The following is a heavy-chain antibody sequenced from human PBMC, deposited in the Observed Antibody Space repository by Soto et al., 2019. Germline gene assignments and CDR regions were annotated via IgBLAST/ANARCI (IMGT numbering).Heavy chain of an antibody. D-gene: IGHD2-15*01. V-gene: IGHV5-51*01. CDR3: ARHGGDCSGGSCSRPFDY. Sequence: GESLKISCKGSGYSFTIYWIGWVRQMPGKGLEWMGIIYPGDSDTRYSPSFQGQVTISADKSISTAYLQWSSLKASDTAMYYCARHGGDCSGGSCSRPFDYWGQGTLVTVS. CDR2: IYPGDSDT. J-gene: IGHJ4*02. CDR1: GYSFTIYW.